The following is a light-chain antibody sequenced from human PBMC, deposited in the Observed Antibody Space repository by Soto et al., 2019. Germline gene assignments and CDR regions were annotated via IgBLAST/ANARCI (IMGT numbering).Light chain of an antibody. CDR1: QSFTSG. CDR2: QTS. CDR3: QHQKT. J-gene: IGKJ1*01. Sequence: DIQMTQSPATLAASVGDRVTITCRASQSFTSGLAWYQQKPGKAPKLLIFQTSSLESGVPSRFSGSGSGTDFTLTISSLQPDDFATYYCQHQKTFGQGTKVDIK. V-gene: IGKV1-5*03.